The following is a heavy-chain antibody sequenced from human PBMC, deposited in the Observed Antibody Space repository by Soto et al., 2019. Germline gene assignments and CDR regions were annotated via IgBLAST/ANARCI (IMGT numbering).Heavy chain of an antibody. V-gene: IGHV2-5*01. CDR1: GFSLSTSGGG. CDR3: ARTLRYNWNYPAAFDI. D-gene: IGHD1-7*01. J-gene: IGHJ3*02. Sequence: SGPTLVKPTQTLTLTCTFSGFSLSTSGGGVGWIRQPPGKALEWLALIYWNDDKRYSPSLKSRLTITKGTSKNQVVLTMTTMDPVDTARHYCARTLRYNWNYPAAFDIWGQGTMVTVSS. CDR2: IYWNDDK.